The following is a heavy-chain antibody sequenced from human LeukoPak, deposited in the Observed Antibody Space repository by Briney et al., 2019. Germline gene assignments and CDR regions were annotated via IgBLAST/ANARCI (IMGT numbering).Heavy chain of an antibody. CDR3: ARRVVRYFDWLYLAPFDY. J-gene: IGHJ4*02. CDR1: GYTFTSYD. V-gene: IGHV1-8*01. CDR2: MNPNSGNT. Sequence: ASVKVSCKASGYTFTSYDINWVRQATGQGLEWMGWMNPNSGNTGYAQKFQGRVTMTRNTSISTAYMELSSLRSEDTAVYYCARRVVRYFDWLYLAPFDYWGQGTLVTVSS. D-gene: IGHD3-9*01.